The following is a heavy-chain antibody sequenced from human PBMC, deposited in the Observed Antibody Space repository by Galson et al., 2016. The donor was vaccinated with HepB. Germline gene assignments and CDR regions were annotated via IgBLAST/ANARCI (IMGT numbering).Heavy chain of an antibody. D-gene: IGHD1-26*01. CDR1: GDSVSNDNVD. J-gene: IGHJ4*02. CDR2: TYYRSKWYN. Sequence: CAISGDSVSNDNVDWYWIRQSPSRGLEWLGRTYYRSKWYNNYPLSVRSRITINADTSKNQFSLHLSSMAPEDTAVYFCARGGLSLGSPFEYWGPGTLVTVSS. V-gene: IGHV6-1*01. CDR3: ARGGLSLGSPFEY.